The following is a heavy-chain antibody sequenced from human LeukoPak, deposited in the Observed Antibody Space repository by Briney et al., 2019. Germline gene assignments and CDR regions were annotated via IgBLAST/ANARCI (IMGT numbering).Heavy chain of an antibody. J-gene: IGHJ4*02. CDR2: ISSSGSTI. D-gene: IGHD2-21*01. CDR3: ARDGGDYFDY. Sequence: GGSLRLSCGASGFTFSRYEMNWVRQAPGKGLEWVSYISSSGSTIYYADSVKGRFTISRDNAKNSLYLQMNSLRAEDTAVYYCARDGGDYFDYWGQGTLVTVSS. V-gene: IGHV3-48*03. CDR1: GFTFSRYE.